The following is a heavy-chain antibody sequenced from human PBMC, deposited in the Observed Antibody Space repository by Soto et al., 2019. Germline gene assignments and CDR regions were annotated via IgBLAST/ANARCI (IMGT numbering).Heavy chain of an antibody. Sequence: EVQLLDSGGGLVQPGGSLRLSCAASGFAFDINGMTWVRQVPGKGLEWVSAISARGGTTYYADPVKGRFTISRDNSKNMLYLQMNSLRAEDTAVYYCAKVRRDFAWLSELDYFDYWGQGTPVTVSS. CDR3: AKVRRDFAWLSELDYFDY. CDR1: GFAFDING. J-gene: IGHJ4*02. V-gene: IGHV3-23*01. D-gene: IGHD3-9*01. CDR2: ISARGGTT.